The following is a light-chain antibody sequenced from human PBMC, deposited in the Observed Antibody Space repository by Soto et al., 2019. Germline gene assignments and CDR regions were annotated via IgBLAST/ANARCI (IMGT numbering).Light chain of an antibody. J-gene: IGLJ1*01. V-gene: IGLV1-47*02. CDR3: SSYRGYYTRV. CDR2: SNN. Sequence: QSVLTQPPSASGTPGQRVTISCSGSSSNIGSNYVYWYQQLPGTAPKLLIYSNNQRPSGVPDRFSGSKSGTSASLAISGLRSEDEADYYCSSYRGYYTRVFGTGTKV. CDR1: SSNIGSNY.